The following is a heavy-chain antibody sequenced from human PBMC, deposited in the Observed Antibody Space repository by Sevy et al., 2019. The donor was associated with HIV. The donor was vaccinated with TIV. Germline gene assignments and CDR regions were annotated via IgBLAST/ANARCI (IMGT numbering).Heavy chain of an antibody. J-gene: IGHJ3*01. CDR3: AKDRAVLVGDAFDL. V-gene: IGHV3-11*05. Sequence: GGSLRLSCADSGFTFSDYYLSWIRQRPGKGLEWVSYISSRSSYTNYADSVKGRFTISRDNAKNSLYLQMHSLRVEDTAVYYCAKDRAVLVGDAFDLWGQGTMVTVSS. D-gene: IGHD2-15*01. CDR2: ISSRSSYT. CDR1: GFTFSDYY.